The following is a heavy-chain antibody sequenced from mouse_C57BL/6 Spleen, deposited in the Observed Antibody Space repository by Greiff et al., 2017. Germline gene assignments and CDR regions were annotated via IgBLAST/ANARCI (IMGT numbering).Heavy chain of an antibody. V-gene: IGHV1-80*01. CDR2: IYPGDGDT. D-gene: IGHD1-1*01. J-gene: IGHJ3*01. CDR1: GYAFSSYW. CDR3: ARSYYYGSSYDWFAY. Sequence: VQLQQSGAELVKPGASVKISCKASGYAFSSYWLNWVKQRPGKGLEWIGQIYPGDGDTNYNGQFKGKATLTADKSSSTSYMQLSSLTSEDSAVYFCARSYYYGSSYDWFAYWGQGTLVTVSA.